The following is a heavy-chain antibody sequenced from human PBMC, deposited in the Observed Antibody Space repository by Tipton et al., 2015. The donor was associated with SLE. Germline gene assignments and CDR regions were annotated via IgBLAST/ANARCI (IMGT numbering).Heavy chain of an antibody. Sequence: QVQLVQSGAEVKKPGASVKVSCKASGYTFTSYGISWVRQAPGQGLDWMGVISPSGDGGSYSQNLQGRVTVTRDTSTSTVYMELSSLRSEDTAVYYCAREPPSSGYFDYWGQGTLVTVSS. CDR3: AREPPSSGYFDY. V-gene: IGHV1-46*01. CDR2: ISPSGDGG. CDR1: GYTFTSYG. D-gene: IGHD6-19*01. J-gene: IGHJ4*02.